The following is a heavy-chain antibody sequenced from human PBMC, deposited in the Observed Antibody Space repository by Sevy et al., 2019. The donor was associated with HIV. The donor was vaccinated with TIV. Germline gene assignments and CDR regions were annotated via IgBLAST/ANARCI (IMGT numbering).Heavy chain of an antibody. D-gene: IGHD3-22*01. CDR1: GVSISSGDYY. CDR2: IYKKGNT. Sequence: SETLSLTCSVSGVSISSGDYYWSWIRQHPGKGLEWIGYIYKKGNTYSNPSLKTRLIISIDTSKNQFSLNLSSMTAADTAVYYCARGSYSYVSSQDWFDPWGQGTLVTVSS. V-gene: IGHV4-31*03. J-gene: IGHJ5*02. CDR3: ARGSYSYVSSQDWFDP.